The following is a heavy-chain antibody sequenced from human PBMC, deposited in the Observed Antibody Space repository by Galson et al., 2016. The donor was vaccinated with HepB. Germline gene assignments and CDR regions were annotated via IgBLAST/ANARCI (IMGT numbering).Heavy chain of an antibody. V-gene: IGHV3-11*06. CDR1: GFSFSDYY. CDR3: ARANTRGVIDWYFNL. Sequence: SLRLSCAASGFSFSDYYMAWIRQAPGKGLEWLSHISPSSAYSRYADSVKGRFSISRDNANNSLFLQLNTLRAEDTAVYFYARANTRGVIDWYFNLWGRGTLVAVS. J-gene: IGHJ2*01. CDR2: ISPSSAYS. D-gene: IGHD3-10*01.